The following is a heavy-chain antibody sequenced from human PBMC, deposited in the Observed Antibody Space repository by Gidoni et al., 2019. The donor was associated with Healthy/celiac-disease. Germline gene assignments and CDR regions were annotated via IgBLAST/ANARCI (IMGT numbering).Heavy chain of an antibody. D-gene: IGHD5-12*01. CDR2: IVPIFGTA. J-gene: IGHJ4*02. Sequence: QGQLVQSGAEVKKPGSAVQVSCKASGGPFRSYAVSWVRQAPGQGLEWMGGIVPIFGTATHAQQSQVRVPITADESTCTAYMELSILRSEDTAVYYCARDARYSGSEGHYAYWGQGTLVPVSS. CDR3: ARDARYSGSEGHYAY. V-gene: IGHV1-69*01. CDR1: GGPFRSYA.